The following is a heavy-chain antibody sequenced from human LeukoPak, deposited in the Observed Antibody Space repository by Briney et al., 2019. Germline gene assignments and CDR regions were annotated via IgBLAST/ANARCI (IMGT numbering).Heavy chain of an antibody. CDR2: IRTQAYSGTI. CDR1: GFVFGDYA. CDR3: MASSWNWFDP. D-gene: IGHD6-13*01. V-gene: IGHV3-49*03. J-gene: IGHJ5*02. Sequence: GGSLRLSCTASGFVFGDYAMSWFRQAPGKRLEWVGFIRTQAYSGTIENAASVKGRFTISRDDSKSVAYLQMNSLKSEDTAVYYCMASSWNWFDPWGQGTLVTVSS.